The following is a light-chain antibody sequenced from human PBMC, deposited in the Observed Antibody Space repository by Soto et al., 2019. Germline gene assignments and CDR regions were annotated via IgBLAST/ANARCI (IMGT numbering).Light chain of an antibody. Sequence: IVLKLSLGTLSLNPGERATLSCRASQSVSSNLAWYQQKPGQAPRLLIYGASTRATGIPARFSGSGSGTEFTLTISSLQAEDVAVYYCQQYYSTPITFGQRRLPAVK. CDR1: QSVSSN. CDR3: QQYYSTPIT. CDR2: GAS. J-gene: IGKJ5*01. V-gene: IGKV3-15*01.